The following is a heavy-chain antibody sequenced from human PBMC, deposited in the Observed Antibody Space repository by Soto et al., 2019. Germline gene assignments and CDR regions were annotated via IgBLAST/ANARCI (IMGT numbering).Heavy chain of an antibody. CDR1: GGTFNIYN. CDR3: ARDETGDSYYYYYGMDV. D-gene: IGHD7-27*01. J-gene: IGHJ6*02. V-gene: IGHV1-69*01. CDR2: ILPIFGTT. Sequence: QVQLVQSGAEVKKPGSSVNVSCKASGGTFNIYNINWVRQAPGQGLEWMGGILPIFGTTNYAQRFQGRLTIIADDSTSTAYMELSSLRSEDTAVYYCARDETGDSYYYYYGMDVWGQGTTVTVTS.